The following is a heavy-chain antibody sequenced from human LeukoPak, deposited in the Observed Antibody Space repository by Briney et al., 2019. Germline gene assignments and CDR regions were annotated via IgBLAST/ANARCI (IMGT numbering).Heavy chain of an antibody. J-gene: IGHJ4*02. D-gene: IGHD3-22*01. CDR3: ARDSANYDSSGYYPGY. CDR2: ISYDGSNK. CDR1: GFTFSSYA. V-gene: IGHV3-30*04. Sequence: GGSLRLSCAVSGFTFSSYALHWVRPAPGKGLEWVAVISYDGSNKYYADSVKGRSTISRDNSKNTLYLQMNSLRAEDTAVYYCARDSANYDSSGYYPGYWGQGTLVTVSS.